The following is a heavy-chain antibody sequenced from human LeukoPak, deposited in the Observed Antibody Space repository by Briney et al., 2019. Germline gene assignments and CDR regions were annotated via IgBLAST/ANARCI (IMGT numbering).Heavy chain of an antibody. Sequence: PGGSLRLSCAASGFTFSSYAMSWVRQAPGKGLEWVSAISGSGGSTYYADSVKGRFTISRDNSKNTLYLQMDSLRAEDTAVYYCARQKDSGTYPFDYWGQGTLVTVSS. V-gene: IGHV3-23*01. CDR2: ISGSGGST. CDR1: GFTFSSYA. J-gene: IGHJ4*02. CDR3: ARQKDSGTYPFDY. D-gene: IGHD1-26*01.